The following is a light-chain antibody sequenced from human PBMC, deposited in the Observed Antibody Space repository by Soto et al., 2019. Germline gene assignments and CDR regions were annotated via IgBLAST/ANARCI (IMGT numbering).Light chain of an antibody. CDR3: AAWDDSLNGWV. CDR2: SHN. V-gene: IGLV1-44*01. J-gene: IGLJ3*02. Sequence: QAVVTQPPSASGTPGQRVTISCSGSSSNIGRSSVNWYQQLPGTAPKLLIYSHNQRPSGVPDRFSGSKSGTSASLAISGLQSEDEADYYCAAWDDSLNGWVFGGGTQLTVL. CDR1: SSNIGRSS.